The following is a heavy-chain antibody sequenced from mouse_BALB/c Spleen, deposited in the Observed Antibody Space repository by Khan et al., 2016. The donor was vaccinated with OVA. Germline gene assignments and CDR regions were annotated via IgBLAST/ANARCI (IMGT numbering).Heavy chain of an antibody. CDR1: GYSITSGYY. V-gene: IGHV3-6*02. CDR2: ISYDGSN. J-gene: IGHJ3*01. CDR3: ASTSYGKGAY. Sequence: EVQLQESGPGLVKPSQSLSLTCSVTGYSITSGYYWNWIRQFPGNRLEWMGYISYDGSNNYNPSLKNRISITRDTSKKQFFLKLNSVTTEDTATYYCASTSYGKGAYWGQGTLVTVSA. D-gene: IGHD2-1*01.